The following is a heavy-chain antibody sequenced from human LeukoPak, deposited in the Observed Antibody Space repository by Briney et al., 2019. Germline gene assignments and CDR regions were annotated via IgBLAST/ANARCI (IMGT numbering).Heavy chain of an antibody. CDR3: AREDDFWSGYPLFDY. CDR1: GGSFSGYY. Sequence: PSETLSLTCAVYGGSFSGYYWSWIRQPPGKGLEWIGEINHSGSTNYNPSLKSRVTISVDTSKNQFSLKLSSVTAADTAVYYCAREDDFWSGYPLFDYWGQGTLVTVSS. D-gene: IGHD3-3*01. CDR2: INHSGST. V-gene: IGHV4-34*01. J-gene: IGHJ4*02.